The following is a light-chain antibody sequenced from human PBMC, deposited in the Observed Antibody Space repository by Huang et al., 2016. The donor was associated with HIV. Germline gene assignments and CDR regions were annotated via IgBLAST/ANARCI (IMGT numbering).Light chain of an antibody. J-gene: IGKJ2*01. CDR1: QGISNY. CDR3: QQLNSFPREYT. Sequence: IQLTQSPSSLSASVGDRVTITCRASQGISNYLAWYQQKPGKAPKLLIFAASTLQSGVPSRFSGSGSGTVFTLTISSLQPEDFATYYCQQLNSFPREYTFGQGTKLEIK. V-gene: IGKV1-9*01. CDR2: AAS.